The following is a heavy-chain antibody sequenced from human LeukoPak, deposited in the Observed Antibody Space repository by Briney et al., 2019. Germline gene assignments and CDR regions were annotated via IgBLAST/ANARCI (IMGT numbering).Heavy chain of an antibody. J-gene: IGHJ4*02. CDR1: GFTFRSYA. Sequence: GVSLRLSCAASGFTFRSYAMSWVRQAPGKGLEWVSAISGSGGSTYYADSVKGRFTISRDNSKTTLYLQMNSLRAEDTAVYYCAKDKMSSSRGYYFDYWGQGTLVTVSS. V-gene: IGHV3-23*01. D-gene: IGHD6-13*01. CDR3: AKDKMSSSRGYYFDY. CDR2: ISGSGGST.